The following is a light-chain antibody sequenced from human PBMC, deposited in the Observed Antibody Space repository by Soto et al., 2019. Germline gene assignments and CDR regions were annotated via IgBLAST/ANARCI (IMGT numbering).Light chain of an antibody. CDR1: QSVSSN. Sequence: ICVTQSPSTLSVSPGERSTLSCRASQSVSSNLAWYQQKPGQAPRLLIYGASNRATGIPARFSGSGSGTEFTLTISSLQSEDFEVYYCQQYNKCLCTFGQGTKVDIK. J-gene: IGKJ1*01. V-gene: IGKV3-15*01. CDR3: QQYNKCLCT. CDR2: GAS.